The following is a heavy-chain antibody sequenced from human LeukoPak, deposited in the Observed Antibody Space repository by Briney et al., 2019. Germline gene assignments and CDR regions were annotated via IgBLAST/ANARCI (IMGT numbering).Heavy chain of an antibody. V-gene: IGHV3-33*05. CDR1: GFPFSSYG. Sequence: GGSLRLSCAASGFPFSSYGMHWVRQAPGKGLEWVSFISYDGTNKYYADSVKGRFTISRDNSKNTLYLQMNSLRAEDTAVYYCARKRVVVVARETYYYGMDVWGQGTTVTVSS. CDR2: ISYDGTNK. D-gene: IGHD2-15*01. CDR3: ARKRVVVVARETYYYGMDV. J-gene: IGHJ6*02.